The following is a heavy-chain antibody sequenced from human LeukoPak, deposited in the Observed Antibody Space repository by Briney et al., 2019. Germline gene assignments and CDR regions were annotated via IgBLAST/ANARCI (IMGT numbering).Heavy chain of an antibody. J-gene: IGHJ4*02. CDR3: ARTLYSYSTDMLIDY. V-gene: IGHV1-69*04. CDR1: GGTFSSYA. CDR2: IIPILGIA. Sequence: ASVKVSCKASGGTFSSYAISWVRQAPGQGLEWMGRIIPILGIANYAQKFQGRVTITADKSTSTAYMELSSLRSEDTAVYYCARTLYSYSTDMLIDYWGQGTLVTVSS. D-gene: IGHD5-18*01.